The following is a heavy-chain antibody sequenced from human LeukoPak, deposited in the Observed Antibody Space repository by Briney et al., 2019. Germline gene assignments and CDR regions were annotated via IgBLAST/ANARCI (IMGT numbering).Heavy chain of an antibody. CDR3: ARGYGTFDF. J-gene: IGHJ4*02. Sequence: SETLSLTCAVSGGSINSGGYSWSWIRQPPGKGLEWMGYIYHSRSTYYTPSLKSRVTMSVDRSTNHFSLKLNSVTAADTAVYYCARGYGTFDFWGQGILVTVSS. V-gene: IGHV4-30-2*01. CDR2: IYHSRST. D-gene: IGHD5-18*01. CDR1: GGSINSGGYS.